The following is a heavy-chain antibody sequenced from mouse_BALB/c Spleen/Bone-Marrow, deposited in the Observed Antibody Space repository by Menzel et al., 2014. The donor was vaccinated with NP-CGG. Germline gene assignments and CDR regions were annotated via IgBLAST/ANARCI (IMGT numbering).Heavy chain of an antibody. J-gene: IGHJ3*01. D-gene: IGHD1-1*01. Sequence: VQLQQSGAELARPGASVKMSCKASGYTFTSYTMRWVKQRPGQGLEWIGYINPSSGYTNYNQKFKDKATLTADKSSSTAYMQLSSLTSEDSAVYYCARSGNYYGSSWFAYWGQGTLVTVSA. CDR1: GYTFTSYT. V-gene: IGHV1-4*01. CDR2: INPSSGYT. CDR3: ARSGNYYGSSWFAY.